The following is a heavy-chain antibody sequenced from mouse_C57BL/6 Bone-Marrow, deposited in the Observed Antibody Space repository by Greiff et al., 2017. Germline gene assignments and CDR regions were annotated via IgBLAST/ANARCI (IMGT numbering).Heavy chain of an antibody. CDR3: ARARGFAY. CDR1: GYTFTSYW. Sequence: VQLQQPGAELVMPGASVKLSCKASGYTFTSYWMPWVKPRPGQGLEWIGEIDPSDSYTNYNQKFKGKSTLTVDTSSSTAYMQLSSLTSEDSAVYYCARARGFAYWGQGTLVTVSA. V-gene: IGHV1-69*01. J-gene: IGHJ3*01. CDR2: IDPSDSYT.